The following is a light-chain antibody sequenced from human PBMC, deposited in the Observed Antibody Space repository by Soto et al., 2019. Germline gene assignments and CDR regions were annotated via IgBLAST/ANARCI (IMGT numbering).Light chain of an antibody. J-gene: IGKJ1*01. V-gene: IGKV3-20*01. CDR3: QQYGSSTGT. CDR1: QSVSSSY. CDR2: GAS. Sequence: EIVLTQSPGTLSLSPGERATLSCRASQSVSSSYLACYQQKPGQAPRLLIYGASSRATGIPDRFSGSGSGTDFTLTISRPEPEDFAVYNCQQYGSSTGTLGQGTKVEIK.